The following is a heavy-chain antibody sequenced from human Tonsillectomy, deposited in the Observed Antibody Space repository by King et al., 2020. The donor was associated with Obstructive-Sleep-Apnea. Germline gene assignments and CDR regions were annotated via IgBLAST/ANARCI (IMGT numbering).Heavy chain of an antibody. V-gene: IGHV4-39*07. CDR2: IYQSGYI. J-gene: IGHJ5*02. D-gene: IGHD6-13*01. CDR3: ARAVAAAEGWFDL. Sequence: LQLQESGPGLVKPSETLSLTCTVSGGSISSSTYYWGWIRQPPGKGLEWIGSIYQSGYIYYNPSLKSRVTMSVDTSKNQFSLRLSSVTAADTAVYYCARAVAAAEGWFDLWGQGTLVTVSS. CDR1: GGSISSSTYY.